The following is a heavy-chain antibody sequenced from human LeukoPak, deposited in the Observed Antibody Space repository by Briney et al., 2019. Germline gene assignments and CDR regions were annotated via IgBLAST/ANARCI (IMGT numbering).Heavy chain of an antibody. CDR1: GFTVSSNY. Sequence: GGSLRLSCAASGFTVSSNYMSWVRQAPGKGLEWVSVIYSGGSTYYADSVKGRFTISRDNSKNTLYLQMNNLRADDTAVYYCVKKGQADDDGKPDWGQGTLVTVSS. J-gene: IGHJ4*02. V-gene: IGHV3-53*01. D-gene: IGHD1-1*01. CDR2: IYSGGST. CDR3: VKKGQADDDGKPD.